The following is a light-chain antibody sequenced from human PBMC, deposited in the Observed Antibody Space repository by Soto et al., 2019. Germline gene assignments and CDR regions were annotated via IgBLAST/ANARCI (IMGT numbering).Light chain of an antibody. J-gene: IGKJ1*01. Sequence: EIVLTQAPGTLSLSAGDRATLSCRASQSVSGSYLAWYQQKPGQAPRLLIYDAASRATGIPDRLSGSGCGTDFTLTISRLEPEDFAVYYCQQYASSPRTFGQGTKVDI. V-gene: IGKV3-20*01. CDR3: QQYASSPRT. CDR1: QSVSGSY. CDR2: DAA.